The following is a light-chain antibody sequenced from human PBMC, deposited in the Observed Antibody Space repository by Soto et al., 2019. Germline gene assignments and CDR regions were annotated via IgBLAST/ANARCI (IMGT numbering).Light chain of an antibody. V-gene: IGKV1-5*01. CDR2: DAS. CDR3: QQYTTYPYT. CDR1: QSVTNW. J-gene: IGKJ2*01. Sequence: DSQMTQSPSTLSASVGDRVTITCRASQSVTNWLAWYQQKPGKAPNLLIYDASRLQSGIPSRFSGSGSGTEFTLTISSLQPDDFATYYCQQYTTYPYTFGQGTKVDIK.